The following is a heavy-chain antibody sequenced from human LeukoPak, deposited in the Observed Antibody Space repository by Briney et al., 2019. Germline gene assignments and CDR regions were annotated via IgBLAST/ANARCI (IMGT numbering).Heavy chain of an antibody. V-gene: IGHV4-34*01. Sequence: SETLSLTCAVYGGSFSGYYWNWIRQPPGKGLEWIGEINHSGSTNYNPSLKSRVTISVDTSKNQFSLKLSSVTAADTAVYYCARKGSRQTVTTRYYFDYWGQGTLVTVSS. J-gene: IGHJ4*02. D-gene: IGHD4-17*01. CDR1: GGSFSGYY. CDR2: INHSGST. CDR3: ARKGSRQTVTTRYYFDY.